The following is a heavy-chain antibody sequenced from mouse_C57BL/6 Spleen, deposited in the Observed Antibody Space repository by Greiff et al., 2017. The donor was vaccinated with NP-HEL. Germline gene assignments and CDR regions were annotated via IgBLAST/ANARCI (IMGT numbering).Heavy chain of an antibody. V-gene: IGHV1-52*01. CDR3: ARSTMITTYFDV. CDR1: GYTFTSYW. J-gene: IGHJ1*03. D-gene: IGHD2-4*01. CDR2: IDPSDSET. Sequence: QVQLQQPGAELVRPGSSVKLSCKASGYTFTSYWMHWVKQRPIQGLEWIGNIDPSDSETHYNQKFKDKATLTVDKSSSTAYMQLSSLTSEDSAVYYCARSTMITTYFDVWGTGTTVTVSS.